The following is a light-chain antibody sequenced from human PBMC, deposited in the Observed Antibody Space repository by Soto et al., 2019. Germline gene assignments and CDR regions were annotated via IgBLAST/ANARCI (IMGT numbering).Light chain of an antibody. Sequence: EIVMTQSPVTLSVSTGERATLSCRASQSVGTNLAWYQQKPGQAPGLLISGASTRATGIPARFSGSGSGTEFTLSISSLQSEDFAIYYCQQYDDWPQLTFGGGTKLEIK. V-gene: IGKV3-15*01. J-gene: IGKJ4*01. CDR3: QQYDDWPQLT. CDR2: GAS. CDR1: QSVGTN.